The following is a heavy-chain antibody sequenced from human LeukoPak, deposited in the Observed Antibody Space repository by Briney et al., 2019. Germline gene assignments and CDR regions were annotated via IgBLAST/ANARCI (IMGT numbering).Heavy chain of an antibody. CDR2: ISDDGNIK. V-gene: IGHV3-30*03. Sequence: GGSLRLSCAVSGFTFSSSWMHWVRQAPGKGLEWVAVISDDGNIKYYADSVKGRFTISRDNSKNTLYLQMNSLRAEDTAVYYCARDRVGATDYFDYWGQGTLVTVSS. D-gene: IGHD1-26*01. J-gene: IGHJ4*02. CDR1: GFTFSSSW. CDR3: ARDRVGATDYFDY.